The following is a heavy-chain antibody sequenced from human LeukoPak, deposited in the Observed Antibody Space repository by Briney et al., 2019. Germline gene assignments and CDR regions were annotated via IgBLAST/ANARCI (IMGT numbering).Heavy chain of an antibody. CDR2: ISGSGGST. CDR3: AKTTGYCSGGSCYGFDY. CDR1: GFTFTTSW. J-gene: IGHJ4*02. Sequence: PGGSLRLSCEASGFTFTTSWMHWVRQAPGKGLEWVLAISGSGGSTYYADSVKGRFTSSRDNSKNTLYLQMNSLRAEDTAVYYCAKTTGYCSGGSCYGFDYWGQGTLVTVSS. V-gene: IGHV3-23*01. D-gene: IGHD2-15*01.